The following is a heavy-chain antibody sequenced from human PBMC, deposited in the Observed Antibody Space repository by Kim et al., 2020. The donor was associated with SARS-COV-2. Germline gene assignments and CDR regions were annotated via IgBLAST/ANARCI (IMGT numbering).Heavy chain of an antibody. V-gene: IGHV4-4*09. CDR3: AGRYSSGWYNFDY. D-gene: IGHD6-19*01. Sequence: YSPTLKGRATISVDTSKNQLSRKLSSVTAADTAVYYCAGRYSSGWYNFDYWGQGTLVTVSS. J-gene: IGHJ4*02.